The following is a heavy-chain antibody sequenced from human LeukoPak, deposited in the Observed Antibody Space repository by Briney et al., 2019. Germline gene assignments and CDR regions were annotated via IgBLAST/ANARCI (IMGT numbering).Heavy chain of an antibody. CDR2: INHSGST. J-gene: IGHJ4*02. Sequence: PSETLSLTCAVYGGSFSGYYWSWLRQPPGKGLEWIGEINHSGSTNYSPSLKSRVTISVDTSKNQFSLKLSSVTAADTAVYYCARGETGYYDSSGYFDYWGQGTLVTVSS. D-gene: IGHD3-22*01. CDR3: ARGETGYYDSSGYFDY. V-gene: IGHV4-34*01. CDR1: GGSFSGYY.